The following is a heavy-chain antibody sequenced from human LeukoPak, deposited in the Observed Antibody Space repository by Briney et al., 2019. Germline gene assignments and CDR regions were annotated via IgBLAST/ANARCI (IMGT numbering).Heavy chain of an antibody. CDR3: ARGRITMVRGVPNWFDP. J-gene: IGHJ5*02. CDR2: MNPNSGNT. D-gene: IGHD3-10*01. V-gene: IGHV1-8*01. Sequence: ASVKVSCKASGYTFTSYDINWVRQATGQGREWMGRMNPNSGNTRYAQKFQGRVTMTRNTSISTAYMELSSLRSEDTAVYYCARGRITMVRGVPNWFDPWGQGTLVTVSS. CDR1: GYTFTSYD.